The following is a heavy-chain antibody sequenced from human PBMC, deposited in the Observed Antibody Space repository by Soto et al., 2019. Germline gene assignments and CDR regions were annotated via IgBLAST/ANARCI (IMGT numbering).Heavy chain of an antibody. CDR2: IRYDGSDK. CDR3: ARDQGGSVAYLDV. CDR1: GFSFSLYG. J-gene: IGHJ4*02. D-gene: IGHD5-12*01. Sequence: QVNLVESGGGVVPPGTSLRLSCAASGFSFSLYGMHWVRQAPGKGLEWVAFIRYDGSDKQCADTVKGRCAVSRDNLENTLALQIDNLGADDTATYYCARDQGGSVAYLDVWGQGTLVTVSS. V-gene: IGHV3-33*01.